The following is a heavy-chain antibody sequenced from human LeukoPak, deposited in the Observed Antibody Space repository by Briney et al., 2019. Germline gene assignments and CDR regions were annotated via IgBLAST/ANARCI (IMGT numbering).Heavy chain of an antibody. Sequence: PSETLSLTCTVSGGSISSYYWSWIRQPAGKGLERIGGIYTSGSTNYNPSLKSRVTMSVDTSKNQFSLKLSSVTAADTAVYYCARDNWSGWQNYYYYYYMDVWGKGTTVTISS. D-gene: IGHD3-3*01. J-gene: IGHJ6*03. CDR2: IYTSGST. CDR3: ARDNWSGWQNYYYYYYMDV. CDR1: GGSISSYY. V-gene: IGHV4-4*07.